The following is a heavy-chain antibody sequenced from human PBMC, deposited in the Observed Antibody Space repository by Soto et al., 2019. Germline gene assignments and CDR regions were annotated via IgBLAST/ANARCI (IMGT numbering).Heavy chain of an antibody. J-gene: IGHJ4*02. CDR1: GFTFSNYA. CDR3: AKQRTPTTSTSSRAFDY. Sequence: PGGSLRLSCAASGFTFSNYAMYWVRQAPGKGLEWVSAISSGGGTTSYADSVKGRFTISRDNSKNTLYLQMNSLRAEDTAFYYCAKQRTPTTSTSSRAFDYWRQGTLVTVSS. D-gene: IGHD1-26*01. V-gene: IGHV3-23*01. CDR2: ISSGGGTT.